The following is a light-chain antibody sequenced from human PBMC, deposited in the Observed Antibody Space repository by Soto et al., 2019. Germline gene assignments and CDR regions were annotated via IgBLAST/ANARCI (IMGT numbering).Light chain of an antibody. CDR1: QGINNY. CDR2: AAS. CDR3: LHHNSYPYT. J-gene: IGKJ2*01. V-gene: IGKV1-17*03. Sequence: DIQMTQSPSAMSASVGDRVTITCRASQGINNYLAWFQQKPGKVPQRLIYAASSLQSGVPSRFSGSGSGTVCALTISSLQPEDFATYYCLHHNSYPYTFGQGTKLAI.